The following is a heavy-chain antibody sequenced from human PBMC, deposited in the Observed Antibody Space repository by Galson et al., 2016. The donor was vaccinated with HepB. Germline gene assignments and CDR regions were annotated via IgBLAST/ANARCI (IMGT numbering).Heavy chain of an antibody. D-gene: IGHD1-14*01. J-gene: IGHJ4*02. Sequence: SLRLSCAASGFTFSGYNMDWVRQAPGKGLEWVSYISSGSSAIYYADSVKGRFTISRDNAKNPLYLQMNSLRDEDTAIYLCARDGNHGYDMDYWGQGTLVTVSS. V-gene: IGHV3-48*02. CDR2: ISSGSSAI. CDR3: ARDGNHGYDMDY. CDR1: GFTFSGYN.